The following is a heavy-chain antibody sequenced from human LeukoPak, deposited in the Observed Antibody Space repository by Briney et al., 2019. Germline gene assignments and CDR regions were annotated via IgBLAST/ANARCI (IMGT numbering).Heavy chain of an antibody. V-gene: IGHV3-74*01. J-gene: IGHJ4*02. Sequence: PGGSLRLSCAASGFTFSNYWMHWVRQAPGKGLVWVSRINSDGINTSYADSVKGRFTISRDNAKNSLYLQMNSLRAEDTAVYYCARVWYYGDYVDYWGQGTLVTVSS. D-gene: IGHD4-17*01. CDR3: ARVWYYGDYVDY. CDR2: INSDGINT. CDR1: GFTFSNYW.